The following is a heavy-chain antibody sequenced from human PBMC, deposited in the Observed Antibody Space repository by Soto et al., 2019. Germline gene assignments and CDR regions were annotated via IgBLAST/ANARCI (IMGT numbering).Heavy chain of an antibody. CDR1: GFTFSTYG. CDR2: ISYDGSNK. Sequence: GGSLRLSCAASGFTFSTYGMHWVRQAPGKGLEWVAVISYDGSNKFYADSVKGRFTISRDNSKNTLYLQMDSLRTDDTAVYYCARAQYTSSWYSGYWGQGTLVTVSS. J-gene: IGHJ4*02. V-gene: IGHV3-30*03. D-gene: IGHD6-13*01. CDR3: ARAQYTSSWYSGY.